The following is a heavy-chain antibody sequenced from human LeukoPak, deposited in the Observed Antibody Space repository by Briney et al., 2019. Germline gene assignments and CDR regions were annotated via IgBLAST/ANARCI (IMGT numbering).Heavy chain of an antibody. Sequence: GGSLRLSCAASEFSFRSYTMHWVRQAPGKGLEWVAVISYDGNNKYYADSVKGRFTLSRDNSKNTLYLQMNSLGADDTAVYYCARDQSGCYCGGVNCYGGFDYWGQGTLVTVSS. CDR3: ARDQSGCYCGGVNCYGGFDY. J-gene: IGHJ4*02. V-gene: IGHV3-30*04. D-gene: IGHD2-15*01. CDR2: ISYDGNNK. CDR1: EFSFRSYT.